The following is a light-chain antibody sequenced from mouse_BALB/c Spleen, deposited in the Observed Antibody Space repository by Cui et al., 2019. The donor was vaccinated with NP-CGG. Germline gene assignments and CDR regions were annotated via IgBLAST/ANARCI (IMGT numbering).Light chain of an antibody. J-gene: IGKJ2*01. CDR1: SSVSY. CDR2: STS. CDR3: HQWSSYPYT. Sequence: QIVLTQSPAIFSAPLGEENTLTCSASSSVSYVHWYQQKSGASPKLLIYSTSNLASGIPSRFSVSGSGTVYSLTISSVEAEDAADYYCHQWSSYPYTFRGGTKLEIK. V-gene: IGKV4-80*01.